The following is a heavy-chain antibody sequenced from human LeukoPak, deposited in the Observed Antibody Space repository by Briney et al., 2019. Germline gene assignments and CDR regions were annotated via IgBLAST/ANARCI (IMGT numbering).Heavy chain of an antibody. CDR3: VSPGGEFAPYYYGLDV. V-gene: IGHV3-48*04. CDR2: ISSSSSAI. D-gene: IGHD3-16*01. J-gene: IGHJ6*02. CDR1: GFTFSDYG. Sequence: GGSLRLSCAASGFTFSDYGMNWVRQAPGKGLEWVSYISSSSSAIYYADSVKGRFTISRDNAKNSLYLQMNSLRAEDTAVYYCVSPGGEFAPYYYGLDVWGQGTTVTVSS.